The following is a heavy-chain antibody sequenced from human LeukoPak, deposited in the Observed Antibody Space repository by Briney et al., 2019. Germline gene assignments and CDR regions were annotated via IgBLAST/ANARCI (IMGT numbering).Heavy chain of an antibody. V-gene: IGHV3-48*04. J-gene: IGHJ4*02. D-gene: IGHD3-10*01. Sequence: GGSLRLSCAASGFTFSRYSMYWVRQAPGKGLEWVSHISSSSSTIYYADSVKGRFTISRDNAKNSLYLQMNSLRAEDTAVYYCARDSSYYYGSGSPLDYWGQGTLVTVSS. CDR1: GFTFSRYS. CDR2: ISSSSSTI. CDR3: ARDSSYYYGSGSPLDY.